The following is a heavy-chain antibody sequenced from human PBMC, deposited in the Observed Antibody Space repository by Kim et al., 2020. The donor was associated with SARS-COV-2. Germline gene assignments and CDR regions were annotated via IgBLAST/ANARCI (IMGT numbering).Heavy chain of an antibody. CDR3: AKDTNPYYYGSGSLAGYYYGMDV. V-gene: IGHV3-9*01. CDR2: ISWNSGSI. CDR1: GFMLDDYA. D-gene: IGHD3-10*01. Sequence: GGSLRLSCAASGFMLDDYAMHWVRQVPGKGLEWVSGISWNSGSIGYADSVKGRFTISRENAKNSLYLQMNSLRAEDTALYYCAKDTNPYYYGSGSLAGYYYGMDVWGQGTTVTVSS. J-gene: IGHJ6*02.